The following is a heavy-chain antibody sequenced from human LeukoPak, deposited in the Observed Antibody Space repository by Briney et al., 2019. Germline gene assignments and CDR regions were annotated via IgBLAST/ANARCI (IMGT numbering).Heavy chain of an antibody. V-gene: IGHV3-7*01. J-gene: IGHJ4*02. CDR1: GFTFSTYG. Sequence: GGSLRLSCAASGFTFSTYGMHWVRQAPGKGLEWVANIKHDGIEKYYLDSVKGRVTISRDNAKNSLYLRMNSLRAEDTAVYYCARGGTTFDYWGQGALVTVSS. D-gene: IGHD4-11*01. CDR3: ARGGTTFDY. CDR2: IKHDGIEK.